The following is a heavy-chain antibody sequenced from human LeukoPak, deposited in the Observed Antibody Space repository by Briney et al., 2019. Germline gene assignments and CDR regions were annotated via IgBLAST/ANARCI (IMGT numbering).Heavy chain of an antibody. J-gene: IGHJ4*02. CDR1: GGSISNYY. Sequence: PSETLSLTCTVSGGSISNYYWSWIRQPVGKGLEWVGRIYTSGSTDYNPSLRSRVTISLDTSKSQFSLKLSSVTAADTAVYYCARWELLNPSFDYWGQGTLVTVSS. D-gene: IGHD1-26*01. CDR3: ARWELLNPSFDY. V-gene: IGHV4-4*07. CDR2: IYTSGST.